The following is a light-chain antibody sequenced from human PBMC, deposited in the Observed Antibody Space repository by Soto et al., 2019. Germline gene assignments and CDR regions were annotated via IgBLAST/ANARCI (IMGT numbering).Light chain of an antibody. CDR3: QQSYSTPC. CDR2: AAS. J-gene: IGKJ3*01. Sequence: DIQMTQSPSSLSASVGDRVTITCRASQSISSYLTGYQQKPGKAPKLLIYAASILESGVPSRFSGSGSGTDFTLTISSLQPEDFATYYCQQSYSTPCFGPGTKVDIK. CDR1: QSISSY. V-gene: IGKV1-39*01.